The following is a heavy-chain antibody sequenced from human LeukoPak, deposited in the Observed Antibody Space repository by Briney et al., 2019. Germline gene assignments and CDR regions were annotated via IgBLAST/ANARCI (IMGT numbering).Heavy chain of an antibody. CDR2: IHSSGST. CDR3: ARGISGNSHWFDP. D-gene: IGHD3-10*01. CDR1: GGSISSYY. Sequence: SETLSLTCTVSGGSISSYYWSWIRQPAGKELEWIGRIHSSGSTKDNPSLKSRVTMSVDTSKNQFPLRLNSITAADTAVYYCARGISGNSHWFDPWGQGTLVTVSS. V-gene: IGHV4-4*07. J-gene: IGHJ5*02.